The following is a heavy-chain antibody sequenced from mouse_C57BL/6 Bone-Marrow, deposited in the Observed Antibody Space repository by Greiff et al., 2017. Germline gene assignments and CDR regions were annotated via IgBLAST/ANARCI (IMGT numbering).Heavy chain of an antibody. CDR3: ARGSHRLFAY. Sequence: QVLLKESGAELVKPGASVKISCKASGYAFSSYWMNWVKQRPGKGLEWIGQIYPGDGDTNYNGKFKGKATLTADKSSSTAYMQLSSLTSEDSAVYFCARGSHRLFAYWGQGTLVTVSA. CDR1: GYAFSSYW. V-gene: IGHV1-80*01. J-gene: IGHJ3*01. CDR2: IYPGDGDT.